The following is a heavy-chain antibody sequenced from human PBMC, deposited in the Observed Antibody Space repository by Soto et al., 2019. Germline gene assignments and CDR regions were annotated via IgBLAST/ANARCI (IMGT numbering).Heavy chain of an antibody. Sequence: QVQLQESGPGLVKPSQTLSLTCTVSGGSISSGDYYWSWIRQPPGKGLEWIGYIYYSGSTYYNPSLKSRVTISVDTSKNQFSLKLSPVTAADTAVYYCARAGRDYGDPHWYVDLWGRVTLVTVSS. CDR2: IYYSGST. D-gene: IGHD4-17*01. J-gene: IGHJ2*01. V-gene: IGHV4-30-4*01. CDR1: GGSISSGDYY. CDR3: ARAGRDYGDPHWYVDL.